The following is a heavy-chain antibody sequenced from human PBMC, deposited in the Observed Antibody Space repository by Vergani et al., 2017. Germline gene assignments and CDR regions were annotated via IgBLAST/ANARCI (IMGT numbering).Heavy chain of an antibody. CDR2: IYYSGST. Sequence: QVQLQESGPGLVKPSETLSLTCTVSGGSISSYYWRWIRQPPGKGLEWIGYIYYSGSTHYNPSLKSRVTISVDTSKNQFSLKLSSVTAADTAVYYCARDATQTSSSGLDYWGQGTLVTVSS. V-gene: IGHV4-59*01. D-gene: IGHD6-13*01. J-gene: IGHJ4*02. CDR3: ARDATQTSSSGLDY. CDR1: GGSISSYY.